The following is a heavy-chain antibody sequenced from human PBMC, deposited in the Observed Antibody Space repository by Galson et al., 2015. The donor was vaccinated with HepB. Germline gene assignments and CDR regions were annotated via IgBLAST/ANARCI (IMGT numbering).Heavy chain of an antibody. Sequence: SLRLSCAASGFTFSTYAMNWVRQAPGKGLEWVSSIIGSGSSTYYADSVKGRFTISRDSPKNTLYLQMNSPRAEDTAVYYCAKAIRLRDVYNYVGFDFWGQGNLVTVSS. D-gene: IGHD5-24*01. CDR2: IIGSGSST. CDR3: AKAIRLRDVYNYVGFDF. V-gene: IGHV3-23*01. CDR1: GFTFSTYA. J-gene: IGHJ4*02.